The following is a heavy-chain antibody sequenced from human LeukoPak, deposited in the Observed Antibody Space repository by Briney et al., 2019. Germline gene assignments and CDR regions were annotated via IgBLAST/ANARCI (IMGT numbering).Heavy chain of an antibody. Sequence: HPGGSLRLSCAASGFSFGIYEMNWVRHAPGKGREWISYINSGASTIYYADSVKGRFPISRENAKKSLYLRMNHLKAEDTAVYYCVSPYGGLLDYWGQGTLVTVSS. CDR2: INSGASTI. CDR3: VSPYGGLLDY. CDR1: GFSFGIYE. D-gene: IGHD3-16*01. J-gene: IGHJ4*02. V-gene: IGHV3-48*03.